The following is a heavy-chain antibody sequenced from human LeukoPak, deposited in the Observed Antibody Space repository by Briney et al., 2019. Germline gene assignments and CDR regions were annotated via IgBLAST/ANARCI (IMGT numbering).Heavy chain of an antibody. V-gene: IGHV1-2*02. CDR1: EYTFTGYY. CDR2: INPNSGGT. D-gene: IGHD4-11*01. CDR3: ARVRTVNSSLYYYYYGMDV. J-gene: IGHJ6*02. Sequence: ASVKVSCKASEYTFTGYYMHWVRQAPGQGFEWMGWINPNSGGTNYAQKFQGRVTMTRDTSISTAYMELSRLRSDDTAVYYCARVRTVNSSLYYYYYGMDVWGQGTTVTVSS.